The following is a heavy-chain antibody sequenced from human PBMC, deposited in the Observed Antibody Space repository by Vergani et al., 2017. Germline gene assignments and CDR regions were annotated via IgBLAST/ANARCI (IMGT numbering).Heavy chain of an antibody. Sequence: EVQLLESGGGVVQPGGSLRLSCAASGFTFSNYAMNWVRQAPGKGLEWVSALSGSGSSTYSADSVKGRFTISRDNSKNTLFLLMNSLRAEDTAVYYCAKGATVTTYSYYSYMDVWGKGSTVTVSS. J-gene: IGHJ6*03. D-gene: IGHD4-11*01. CDR2: LSGSGSST. CDR1: GFTFSNYA. CDR3: AKGATVTTYSYYSYMDV. V-gene: IGHV3-23*01.